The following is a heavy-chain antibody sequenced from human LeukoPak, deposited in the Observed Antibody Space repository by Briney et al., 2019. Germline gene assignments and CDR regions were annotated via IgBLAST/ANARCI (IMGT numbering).Heavy chain of an antibody. CDR2: IYYSGST. V-gene: IGHV4-59*01. CDR1: GGSISSYY. Sequence: SETLSLTCTGSGGSISSYYWSWIRQPPGKGLEWIGYIYYSGSTNYNPSLKSRVTISVDTSKNQFSLKLSSVTAADTAVYYCARVRYYDILTGSKWFDPWGQGTLVTVSS. D-gene: IGHD3-9*01. J-gene: IGHJ5*02. CDR3: ARVRYYDILTGSKWFDP.